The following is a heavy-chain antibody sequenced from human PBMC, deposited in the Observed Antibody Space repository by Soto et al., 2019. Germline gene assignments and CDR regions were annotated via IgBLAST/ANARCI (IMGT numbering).Heavy chain of an antibody. V-gene: IGHV3-7*01. J-gene: IGHJ4*02. D-gene: IGHD2-15*01. CDR2: IKQDGREK. CDR1: GFTFSSNW. Sequence: EVQLVESGGGLVQPGGSLRLSCAASGFTFSSNWMNWVRQAPGKGPEWVANIKQDGREKYYVDSVKGRFTISRDNDKNSLYLQMNSLRADYTAVYYCARDLGYCAGGTCYTVLDYWGQGTLVTVSS. CDR3: ARDLGYCAGGTCYTVLDY.